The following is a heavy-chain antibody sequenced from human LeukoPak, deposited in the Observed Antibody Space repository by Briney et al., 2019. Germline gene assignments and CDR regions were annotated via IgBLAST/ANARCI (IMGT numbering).Heavy chain of an antibody. V-gene: IGHV3-74*01. CDR1: GFTFSSSW. Sequence: GGSLRLSCAASGFTFSSSWMHWVRQAPGKGLVWVSRISGDGSVTTYADSVKGRFTISRDNANNTLSLQMNSLRAEDTALYYCVRDTYYSGWKPFDYWGQGTLVTVSS. D-gene: IGHD6-19*01. CDR3: VRDTYYSGWKPFDY. J-gene: IGHJ4*02. CDR2: ISGDGSVT.